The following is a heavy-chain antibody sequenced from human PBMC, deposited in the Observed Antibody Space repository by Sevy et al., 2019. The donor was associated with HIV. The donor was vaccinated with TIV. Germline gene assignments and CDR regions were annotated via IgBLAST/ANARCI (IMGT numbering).Heavy chain of an antibody. V-gene: IGHV3-30*03. CDR2: ILDRGDQT. J-gene: IGHJ6*02. CDR1: GFIFGDYD. D-gene: IGHD3-16*01. CDR3: VAEPPSGGHGNYHDGLDL. Sequence: GGSLRLSCTVSGFIFGDYDMHWVRQAPGKGLEWVSLILDRGDQTVYGESVKGRSTISRDNAKNTRKLQMSSLRHEDTAVYYCVAEPPSGGHGNYHDGLDLWGQGTTVTVSS.